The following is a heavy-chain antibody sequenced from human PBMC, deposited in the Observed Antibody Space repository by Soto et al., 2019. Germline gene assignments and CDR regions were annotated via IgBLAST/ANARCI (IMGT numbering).Heavy chain of an antibody. Sequence: QVQLQQWGAGLLKPSETLSLTCAVYGGSFSGYYWSWIRQPPGKGLGWIGEINHSGSTNNNPTLKSRVTISVDTSKNQFSLKLSSVTAADTAVYYCARVTGGDDYYFDYWGQGTLVTVSS. CDR1: GGSFSGYY. D-gene: IGHD4-17*01. V-gene: IGHV4-34*01. CDR2: INHSGST. J-gene: IGHJ4*02. CDR3: ARVTGGDDYYFDY.